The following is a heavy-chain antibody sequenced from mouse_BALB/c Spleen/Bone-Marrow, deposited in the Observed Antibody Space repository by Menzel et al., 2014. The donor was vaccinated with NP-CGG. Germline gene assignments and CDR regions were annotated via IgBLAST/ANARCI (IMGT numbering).Heavy chain of an antibody. J-gene: IGHJ2*02. CDR1: GYTFTNYW. D-gene: IGHD1-1*01. Sequence: QVQLQQSGAEVVKPGASVKVSCKASGYTFTNYWMQWAKQRPGQGLEWIGEIEPSDSYTNYNQDFKGKATLTVDKSSSTAYMQLSSLTSEDSAVYYCARGRTTVVSDYWGQGTSLTVSS. CDR2: IEPSDSYT. V-gene: IGHV1-69*02. CDR3: ARGRTTVVSDY.